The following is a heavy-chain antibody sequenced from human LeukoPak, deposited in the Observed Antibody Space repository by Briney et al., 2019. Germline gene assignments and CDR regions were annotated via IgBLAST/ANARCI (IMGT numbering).Heavy chain of an antibody. V-gene: IGHV3-43*02. D-gene: IGHD1-26*01. J-gene: IGHJ4*02. CDR3: ASSLRGTRGSYPSYFDY. Sequence: SGGSLRLSCAASGFTFDDYAMHWVRQAPGKGLEWVSLISGDGGSTYYADSVKGRFTISRDNSKNSLYLQMNSLRTEDTALYYCASSLRGTRGSYPSYFDYWGQGTLVTVSS. CDR1: GFTFDDYA. CDR2: ISGDGGST.